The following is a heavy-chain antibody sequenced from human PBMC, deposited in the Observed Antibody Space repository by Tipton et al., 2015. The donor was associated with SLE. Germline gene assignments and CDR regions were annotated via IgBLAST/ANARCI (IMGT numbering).Heavy chain of an antibody. CDR2: IYYSGST. V-gene: IGHV4-31*03. D-gene: IGHD4-17*01. J-gene: IGHJ3*02. CDR1: GGSISSGGYY. CDR3: ASHMTTVTLAAFDI. Sequence: TLSLTCTVSGGSISSGGYYWSWIRQHPGKGLEWIGYIYYSGSTYYNPSLKSRVTISVDTSKNQFSLKLSSVTAADTAVYYCASHMTTVTLAAFDIWGQGTMVTVSS.